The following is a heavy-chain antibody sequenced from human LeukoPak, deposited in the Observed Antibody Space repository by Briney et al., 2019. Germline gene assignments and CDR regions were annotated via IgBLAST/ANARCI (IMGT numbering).Heavy chain of an antibody. D-gene: IGHD3-22*01. J-gene: IGHJ4*02. CDR3: ARGAHYFESSGYLMPLIY. V-gene: IGHV4-59*01. CDR1: GGSISSYY. Sequence: PSETLSLTCTVSGGSISSYYWSWIRQPPGKGLEWIGYIYYSGSTNYNPSLKSRVTISVGTSKNQFSLKMSSVTAADTAVYYCARGAHYFESSGYLMPLIYWGQGTLVTVSS. CDR2: IYYSGST.